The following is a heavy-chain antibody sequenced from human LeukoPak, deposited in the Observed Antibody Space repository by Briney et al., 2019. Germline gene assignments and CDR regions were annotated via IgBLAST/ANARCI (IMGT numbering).Heavy chain of an antibody. CDR3: ARELDGQGLNGDAFCI. D-gene: IGHD6-25*01. CDR2: IIPIFGTA. V-gene: IGHV1-69*06. J-gene: IGHJ3*02. Sequence: SVKVSCKASGYTFTGYYMHWVRQAPGQGLEWMGGIIPIFGTANYAQKFQGRVTITADKSTSTAYMELSSLRSEDTAVYYCARELDGQGLNGDAFCILGQGDMVTGSS. CDR1: GYTFTGYY.